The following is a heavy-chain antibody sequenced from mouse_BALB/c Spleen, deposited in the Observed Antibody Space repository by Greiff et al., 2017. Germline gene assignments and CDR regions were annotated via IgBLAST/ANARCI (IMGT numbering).Heavy chain of an antibody. CDR1: GYSITSGYY. D-gene: IGHD1-1*02. V-gene: IGHV3-6*02. CDR2: ISYDGSN. CDR3: AREVGDWYFDV. J-gene: IGHJ1*01. Sequence: DVQLQESGPGLVKPSQSLSLTCSVTGYSITSGYYWNWIRQFPGNKLEWMGYISYDGSNNYNPSLKNRISITRDTSKNQFFLKLNSVTTEDTATYYCAREVGDWYFDVWGAGTTVTVSS.